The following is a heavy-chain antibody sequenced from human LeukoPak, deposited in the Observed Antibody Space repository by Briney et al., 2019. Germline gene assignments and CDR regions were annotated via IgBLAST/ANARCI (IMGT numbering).Heavy chain of an antibody. J-gene: IGHJ4*02. CDR3: AKNLYSNGRPVVDY. CDR1: GFIFSHYG. V-gene: IGHV3-30*18. Sequence: GRSLRLSCAVSGFIFSHYGMHWVRQAPGKGLEWVAVISYDGSHKYYTDSVKGRFTISRDNSKNTLYLQMNSLRAENTAMYYCAKNLYSNGRPVVDYWGQGTLVTVSS. D-gene: IGHD6-19*01. CDR2: ISYDGSHK.